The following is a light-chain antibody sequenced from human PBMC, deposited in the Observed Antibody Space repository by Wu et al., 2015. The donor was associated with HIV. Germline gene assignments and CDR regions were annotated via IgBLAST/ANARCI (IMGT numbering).Light chain of an antibody. CDR2: SAS. CDR1: QSLGSN. J-gene: IGKJ5*01. CDR3: QQCGGSPPVT. Sequence: IVMTQSPATLTVSPGESATLSCRASQSLGSNLAWYQHKPGQAPRLLIYSASTRATDIPLRFSGSGSGTEFTLTISKLEPEDCAVYYCQQCGGSPPVTFGQGTRLEIK. V-gene: IGKV3-15*01.